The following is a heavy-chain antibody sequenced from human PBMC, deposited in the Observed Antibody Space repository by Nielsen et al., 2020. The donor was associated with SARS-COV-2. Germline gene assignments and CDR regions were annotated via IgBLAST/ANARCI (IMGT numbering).Heavy chain of an antibody. Sequence: GESLKISCAASGFTFDDYTMHWVRQAPGKGLEWVSLISWDGGSTYYADSVKGRFTISRDNSKNTLYLQMNSLRAEDTAVYYCARDREVVYGMDVWGQGTTVTVSS. V-gene: IGHV3-43*01. J-gene: IGHJ6*02. CDR3: ARDREVVYGMDV. CDR1: GFTFDDYT. CDR2: ISWDGGST. D-gene: IGHD2-2*01.